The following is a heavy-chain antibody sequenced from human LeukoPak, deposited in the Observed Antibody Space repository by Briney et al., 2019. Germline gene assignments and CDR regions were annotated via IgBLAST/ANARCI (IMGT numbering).Heavy chain of an antibody. CDR1: GGSISSYY. Sequence: PSETLSLTCTVSGGSISSYYWSWIRQPPGKGLEWIGYIYYSGSTNYNPSLKSRVTISVDTSKNQFSLKLSSVTAADTAVYYCAREEQITIFGVVYYYGMDVWGQGTTVTVSS. D-gene: IGHD3-3*01. CDR3: AREEQITIFGVVYYYGMDV. CDR2: IYYSGST. J-gene: IGHJ6*02. V-gene: IGHV4-59*01.